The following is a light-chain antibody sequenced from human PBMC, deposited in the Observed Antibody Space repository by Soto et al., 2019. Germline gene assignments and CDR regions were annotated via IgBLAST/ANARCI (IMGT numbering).Light chain of an antibody. CDR3: AAWDDSLSGPVV. CDR2: RNN. J-gene: IGLJ2*01. CDR1: GSNIGTNY. V-gene: IGLV1-47*01. Sequence: QSVLTQPPSASGTPGQRVTISCSGGGSNIGTNYVYWYQQLPGTAPKLLIYRNNQRPSGVPDRFSGSKSDASASLAISGLRSEDEADYYCAAWDDSLSGPVVFGGGTQLTVL.